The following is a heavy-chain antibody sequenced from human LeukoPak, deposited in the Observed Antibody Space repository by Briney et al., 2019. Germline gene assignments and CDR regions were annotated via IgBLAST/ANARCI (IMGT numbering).Heavy chain of an antibody. V-gene: IGHV1-8*03. CDR2: MNPNSGNT. CDR3: ARAVPLGKTGGSWKSYYYYYMDV. CDR1: GYTFTSYD. D-gene: IGHD2-15*01. Sequence: ASVKVSCKASGYTFTSYDINWVRQATGQGLEWMGWMNPNSGNTGYAQKFQGRVTIIRNTSISTAYMELSSLRSEDTAVYYCARAVPLGKTGGSWKSYYYYYMDVWGKGTTVTVSS. J-gene: IGHJ6*03.